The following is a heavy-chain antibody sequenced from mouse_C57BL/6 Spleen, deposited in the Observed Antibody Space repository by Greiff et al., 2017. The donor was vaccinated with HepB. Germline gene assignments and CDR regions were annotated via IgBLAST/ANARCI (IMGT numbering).Heavy chain of an antibody. J-gene: IGHJ1*03. Sequence: EVQRVESGGGLVQPKGSLKLSCAASGFTFNTYAMHWVRQAPGKGLEWVARIRSKSSNYATYYADSVKDRFTISRDDSQSMLYLQMNNLKTEDTAMYYCVRESHYYGSSWYFDVWGTGTTVTVSS. D-gene: IGHD1-1*01. CDR3: VRESHYYGSSWYFDV. CDR2: IRSKSSNYAT. V-gene: IGHV10-3*01. CDR1: GFTFNTYA.